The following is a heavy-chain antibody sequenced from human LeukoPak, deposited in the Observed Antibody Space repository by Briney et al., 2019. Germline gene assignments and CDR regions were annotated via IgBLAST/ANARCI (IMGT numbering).Heavy chain of an antibody. CDR2: IYHSGST. V-gene: IGHV4-38-2*02. D-gene: IGHD6-13*01. CDR1: GYSISSGYY. Sequence: SETLSLTCTVSGYSISSGYYWGWIRQPPGKGLEWIGSIYHSGSTYYNPSLKSRVTISVDTSKNQFALKLSSVTAADTAVYYCAREGAAGNWFDPWGQGTLVTVSS. CDR3: AREGAAGNWFDP. J-gene: IGHJ5*02.